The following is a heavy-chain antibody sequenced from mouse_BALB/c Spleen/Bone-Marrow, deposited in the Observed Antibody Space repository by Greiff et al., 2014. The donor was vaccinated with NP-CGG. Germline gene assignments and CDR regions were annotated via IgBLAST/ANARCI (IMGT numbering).Heavy chain of an antibody. Sequence: VQLQQSGPSLVKPSQTLSPTCSVTGDSITSGYWNWVRKFPGNKLEYMGYISYSGSTYYNPSLKSRISITRDTSKNQYYLQLNAVTTEDSATYYCARCRTTGAMDYWGQGTSVTVSS. V-gene: IGHV3-8*02. CDR1: GDSITSGY. J-gene: IGHJ4*01. CDR3: ARCRTTGAMDY. CDR2: ISYSGST.